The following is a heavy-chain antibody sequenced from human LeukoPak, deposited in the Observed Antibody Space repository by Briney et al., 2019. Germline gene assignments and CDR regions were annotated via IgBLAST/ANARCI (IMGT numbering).Heavy chain of an antibody. CDR2: INPNSGGT. J-gene: IGHJ3*02. V-gene: IGHV1-2*02. D-gene: IGHD3-10*01. CDR1: GYTFTVYY. CDR3: AKSYYYGSGSYDDAFDI. Sequence: ASVKVSCKASGYTFTVYYMHWVRQAPGQGLEWMGWINPNSGGTNYAQKFQGRVTMTRDTSISTAYMELSRLRSDDTAVYYCAKSYYYGSGSYDDAFDIWGQGTMVTVSS.